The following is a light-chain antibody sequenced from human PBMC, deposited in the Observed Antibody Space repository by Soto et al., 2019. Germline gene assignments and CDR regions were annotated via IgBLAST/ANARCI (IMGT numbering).Light chain of an antibody. CDR1: QSVLYSSNNKNY. CDR2: WAS. J-gene: IGKJ2*01. Sequence: DIVMTQSPDSLAVSLGERATINCKSSQSVLYSSNNKNYLAWYQQKPGQPPKLLFYWASTRKSGVPDRFSGSGSGTDFTLTISSLQAEDVAVYYCQQYYTPPYTFGQGTKLEFK. V-gene: IGKV4-1*01. CDR3: QQYYTPPYT.